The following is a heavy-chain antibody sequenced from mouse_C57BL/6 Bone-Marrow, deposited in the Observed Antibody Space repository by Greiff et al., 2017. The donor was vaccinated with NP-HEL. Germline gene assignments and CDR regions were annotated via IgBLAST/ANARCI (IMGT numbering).Heavy chain of an antibody. J-gene: IGHJ2*01. V-gene: IGHV1-72*01. CDR2: IDPNSGGT. CDR1: GYTFPSYL. Sequence: QVQLQQPGAELVKPGASVKLSCKASGYTFPSYLMHWVKQRPGRGLEWIGRIDPNSGGTKYNEKFKSKATLTVDKPSRTASIQLNSMPSEDSAVYYCARYYYGSSSFDDWGQGTTLTVSS. D-gene: IGHD1-1*01. CDR3: ARYYYGSSSFDD.